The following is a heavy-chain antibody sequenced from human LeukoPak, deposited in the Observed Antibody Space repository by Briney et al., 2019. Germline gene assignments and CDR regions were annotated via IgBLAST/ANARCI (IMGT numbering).Heavy chain of an antibody. J-gene: IGHJ4*02. Sequence: PGGSLRLSCAASGFTFSSYSMNWVRLAPGEGREWVSYISSSSSTIYYADSVKGRFTISRDNAKNSLYLQMNSLRAEDTAEYYCARDRYSSVSDYWGQGTLVTVSS. CDR1: GFTFSSYS. CDR3: ARDRYSSVSDY. CDR2: ISSSSSTI. V-gene: IGHV3-48*04. D-gene: IGHD6-19*01.